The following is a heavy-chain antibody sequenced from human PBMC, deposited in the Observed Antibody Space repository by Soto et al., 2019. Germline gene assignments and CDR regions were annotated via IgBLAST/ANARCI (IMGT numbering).Heavy chain of an antibody. CDR2: SDTTSTYM. CDR3: ARETGSYNENDGLMDV. D-gene: IGHD1-20*01. CDR1: GFNFSSFT. V-gene: IGHV3-21*01. Sequence: EVHLVESGGGLVKPGGSLRLSCAASGFNFSSFTMNWVRQAPGKGLEWVSSSDTTSTYMYYADSVAGRFSISRDNAKKTVYLQMNRLTAEDTAVYDCARETGSYNENDGLMDVWGQGTTVTVSS. J-gene: IGHJ6*02.